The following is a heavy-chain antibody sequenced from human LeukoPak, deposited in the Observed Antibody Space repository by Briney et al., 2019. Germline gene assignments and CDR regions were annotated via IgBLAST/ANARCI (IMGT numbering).Heavy chain of an antibody. V-gene: IGHV3-15*01. CDR1: GFTFSNGW. CDR2: IKSKTDGGTA. CDR3: TALLGITATLVY. J-gene: IGHJ4*02. Sequence: GGSLRLSCAASGFTFSNGWISWVRQAPGKGLEWVGRIKSKTDGGTAAYAAPVKGRFTISRDDSENTLYLQMNSLKSEDTAVYCCTALLGITATLVYWGQGTLVTVSS. D-gene: IGHD7-27*01.